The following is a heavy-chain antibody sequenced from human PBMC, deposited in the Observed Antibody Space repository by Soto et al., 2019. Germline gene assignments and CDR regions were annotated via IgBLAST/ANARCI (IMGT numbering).Heavy chain of an antibody. Sequence: SETLSLTCTVSGGSISSYYWSWIRQPPGKGLEWIGYIYYSGSTNYNPSLKSRVTISVDTSKNQFSLKLSSVTAADTAVYYCARHETAATIFGVVGEFDDWRQGTLVTVSS. CDR2: IYYSGST. CDR3: ARHETAATIFGVVGEFDD. V-gene: IGHV4-59*08. D-gene: IGHD3-3*01. CDR1: GGSISSYY. J-gene: IGHJ4*02.